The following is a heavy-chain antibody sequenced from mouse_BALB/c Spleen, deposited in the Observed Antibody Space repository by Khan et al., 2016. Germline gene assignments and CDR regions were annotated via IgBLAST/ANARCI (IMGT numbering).Heavy chain of an antibody. CDR2: INPDSSTI. V-gene: IGHV4-1*02. CDR1: GFDFSRYW. Sequence: EVKLLESGGGLVQPGGSLKLSCAASGFDFSRYWMSWVRQAPGKGLEWIGEINPDSSTINYTPSLKDKFSISRDNAKNTLYLQMSKVRSEDTDLYYCAKLHYSVRFAYWGQGTLVTVSA. J-gene: IGHJ3*01. D-gene: IGHD1-2*01. CDR3: AKLHYSVRFAY.